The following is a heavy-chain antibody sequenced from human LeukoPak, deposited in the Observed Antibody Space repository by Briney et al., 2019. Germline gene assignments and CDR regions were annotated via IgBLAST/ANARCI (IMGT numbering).Heavy chain of an antibody. CDR1: GYTFTSYY. D-gene: IGHD5-18*01. J-gene: IGHJ4*02. V-gene: IGHV1-46*01. CDR2: INPSGGST. Sequence: ASVKVSCKASGYTFTSYYMHWVRQAPGQGLEWMGIINPSGGSTSYAQKFQGRVTMTRDTSTSTVYMELSSLRSEDTAVYYCARAVAGRIQLWPTGGLFDYWGQGTLVTVSS. CDR3: ARAVAGRIQLWPTGGLFDY.